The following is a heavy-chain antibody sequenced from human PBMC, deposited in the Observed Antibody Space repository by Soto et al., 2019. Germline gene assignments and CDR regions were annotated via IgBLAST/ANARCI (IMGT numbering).Heavy chain of an antibody. CDR2: IYYSGST. CDR1: GGSISSGDYY. Sequence: PSETLSLTCTVSGGSISSGDYYWSWIRQPPGKGLEWIGYIYYSGSTYYNPSLKSRVTISVDTSKNQFSLKLSSVTAADTAVYYCARVAHDYVFDYWGQGTLVTVSS. CDR3: ARVAHDYVFDY. J-gene: IGHJ4*02. D-gene: IGHD4-17*01. V-gene: IGHV4-30-4*01.